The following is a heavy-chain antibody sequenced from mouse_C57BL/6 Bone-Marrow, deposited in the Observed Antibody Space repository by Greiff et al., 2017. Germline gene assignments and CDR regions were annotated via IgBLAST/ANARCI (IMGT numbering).Heavy chain of an antibody. D-gene: IGHD4-1*01. V-gene: IGHV1-55*01. CDR1: GYTFTSYW. CDR2: IYPTSGRT. Sequence: QVQLQQPGAELVKPGASVKMSCKASGYTFTSYWITWVKQRPGQGLEWIGDIYPTSGRTNYNETFKGKAILTVDTSSNTAYMQLSSLTSEDSAVFYGARSGPLGRSFDYWGQGTTLTVSS. CDR3: ARSGPLGRSFDY. J-gene: IGHJ2*01.